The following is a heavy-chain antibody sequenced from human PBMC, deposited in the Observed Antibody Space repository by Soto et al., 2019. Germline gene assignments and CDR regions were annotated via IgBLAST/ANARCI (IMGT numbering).Heavy chain of an antibody. D-gene: IGHD2-2*03. V-gene: IGHV3-30*18. CDR2: ISYDGSNK. CDR3: ANALGGYCSSTSCYAKNYYYYGMDV. J-gene: IGHJ6*02. Sequence: QVQLVESGGGVVQPGRSLRLSCAASGFTFSSYGMHWVRQAPGKGLEWVAVISYDGSNKYYADSVKGRFTISRDNSKNTLYLQMNSLRAEDTAVYYCANALGGYCSSTSCYAKNYYYYGMDVWGQGTTVTVSS. CDR1: GFTFSSYG.